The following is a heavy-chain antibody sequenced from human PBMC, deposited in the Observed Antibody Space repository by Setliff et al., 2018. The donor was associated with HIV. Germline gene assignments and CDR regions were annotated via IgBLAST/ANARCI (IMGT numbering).Heavy chain of an antibody. CDR2: IKHSGST. CDR1: GGSFSDYY. CDR3: ASQWIQIWQLY. J-gene: IGHJ4*02. D-gene: IGHD5-18*01. Sequence: SETLSLTCAVHGGSFSDYYWTWIRQPPGKGLEWIGEIKHSGSTNYNPSLKSRVTISVDTSKNQFSLKLNSVTAADTAVYYCASQWIQIWQLYWGQGTLVTVSS. V-gene: IGHV4-34*01.